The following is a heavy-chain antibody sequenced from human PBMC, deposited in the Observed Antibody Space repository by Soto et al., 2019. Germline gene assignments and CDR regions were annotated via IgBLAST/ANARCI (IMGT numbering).Heavy chain of an antibody. Sequence: SQTLSLTCVISGDRVSXNSAACNWIRLSPSRGLEWLARTYYRSRWYNDYAVSVRSRITVNPDTSKNQFSLQLTSVTPEDTAVYYCAGTTSHHWLYMDVWGKGATVTVSS. CDR1: GDRVSXNSAA. CDR3: AGTTSHHWLYMDV. CDR2: TYYRSRWYN. J-gene: IGHJ6*03. D-gene: IGHD1-7*01. V-gene: IGHV6-1*01.